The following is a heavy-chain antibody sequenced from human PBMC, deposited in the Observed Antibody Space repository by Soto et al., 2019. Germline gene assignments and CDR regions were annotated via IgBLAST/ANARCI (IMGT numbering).Heavy chain of an antibody. CDR1: DFPFSFNY. V-gene: IGHV3-53*01. J-gene: IGHJ6*02. CDR2: IYSGGST. CDR3: ARLHRNNYYYYGMDV. D-gene: IGHD1-26*01. Sequence: LRLSCAASDFPFSFNYMRWVRQAPGKGLEWVSVIYSGGSTYYADSVKGRFTISRDNSKNTLYLQMNSLRAEDTAVYYCARLHRNNYYYYGMDVWGQGTTVTVSS.